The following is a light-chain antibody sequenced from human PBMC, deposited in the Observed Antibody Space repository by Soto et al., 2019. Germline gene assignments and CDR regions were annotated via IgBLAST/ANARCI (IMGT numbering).Light chain of an antibody. CDR2: DND. CDR3: GTWDSSLSAGV. Sequence: QSVLTQPPSVSAAPGQRVTISCSGRNSNIGNNFVSWYQHLPGTAPKLLIYDNDKRPSGIPDRFSGSKSGSSATLGITGLQTGDEADYYCGTWDSSLSAGVFGGGTKLTVL. V-gene: IGLV1-51*01. J-gene: IGLJ2*01. CDR1: NSNIGNNF.